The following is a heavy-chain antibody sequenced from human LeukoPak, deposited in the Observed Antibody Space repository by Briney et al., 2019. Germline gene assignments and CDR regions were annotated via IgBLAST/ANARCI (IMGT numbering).Heavy chain of an antibody. CDR2: IIPIFGTA. D-gene: IGHD3-22*01. Sequence: SVKVSCKASGGIFSSYAISWVRQAPGQGLEWMGGIIPIFGTANYAQKFQGRVTITADESTSTAYMELSSLRSEDTAVYYCARLGDYYDSSGPLHYWGQGTLVTVSS. CDR3: ARLGDYYDSSGPLHY. J-gene: IGHJ4*02. V-gene: IGHV1-69*01. CDR1: GGIFSSYA.